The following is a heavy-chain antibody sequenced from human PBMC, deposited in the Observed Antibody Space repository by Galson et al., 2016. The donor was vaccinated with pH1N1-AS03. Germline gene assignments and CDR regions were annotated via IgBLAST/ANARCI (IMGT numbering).Heavy chain of an antibody. J-gene: IGHJ6*02. CDR3: VRGGLGQVYGLDA. V-gene: IGHV3-48*01. CDR1: GFSFSNYA. D-gene: IGHD3-16*01. Sequence: SLRLSCAASGFSFSNYAMIWVRQAPGKGLEWVSYISGSSSAIYYADSVKGRFTISRDNAKNSLYLQMNSLRAEDTAVYKCVRGGLGQVYGLDAWGQGTTVIVSS. CDR2: ISGSSSAI.